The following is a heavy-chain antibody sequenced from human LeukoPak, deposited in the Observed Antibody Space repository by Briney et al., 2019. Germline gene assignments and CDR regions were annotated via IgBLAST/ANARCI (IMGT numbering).Heavy chain of an antibody. CDR3: ARGGYSSPRGWFDP. Sequence: GASVKVSCKASGYTFISYGISWVRQAPGQGLEWMGWISAYNGNTNYAQKLQGRATMTTDTSTSTAYMELRSLRSDDTAVYYCARGGYSSPRGWFDPWGQGTLVTVSS. D-gene: IGHD6-13*01. CDR2: ISAYNGNT. CDR1: GYTFISYG. J-gene: IGHJ5*02. V-gene: IGHV1-18*01.